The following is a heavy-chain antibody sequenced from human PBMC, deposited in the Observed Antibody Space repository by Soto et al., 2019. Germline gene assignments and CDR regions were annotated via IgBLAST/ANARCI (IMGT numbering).Heavy chain of an antibody. CDR2: ISYNGRDQ. Sequence: QVQLVESGGGVVPPGRSLRLSCAASGFTFSSYGMHWVRQAPGKGLEWLAVISYNGRDQNYTESVKGRFTISRDNSKNTLYLQMNTLRSADTAVYYCAKDPGSQDHFDYWGQGALVIVSS. D-gene: IGHD1-26*01. J-gene: IGHJ4*02. V-gene: IGHV3-30*18. CDR1: GFTFSSYG. CDR3: AKDPGSQDHFDY.